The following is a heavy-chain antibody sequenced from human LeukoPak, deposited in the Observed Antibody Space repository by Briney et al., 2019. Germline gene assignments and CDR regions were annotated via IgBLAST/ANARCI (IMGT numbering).Heavy chain of an antibody. CDR1: GYTFTSYD. Sequence: ASVKVSCKASGYTFTSYDINWMRQATGQGLEWMGWMNPNSGNTGYAQKFQGRVTMTRNTSISTAYMELSSLRSEDTAVYYCARAGLRLGRSAFDIWGQGTMVTVSS. J-gene: IGHJ3*02. CDR3: ARAGLRLGRSAFDI. V-gene: IGHV1-8*01. D-gene: IGHD5-12*01. CDR2: MNPNSGNT.